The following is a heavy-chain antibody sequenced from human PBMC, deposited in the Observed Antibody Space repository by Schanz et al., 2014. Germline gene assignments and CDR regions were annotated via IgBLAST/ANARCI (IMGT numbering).Heavy chain of an antibody. CDR2: IKQDGSER. CDR3: ERFQSPHQPFDS. V-gene: IGHV3-7*01. Sequence: EVQLVESGGGLVQPGGSLRLSCAASGFTFSSYWMSWVRQAPGKGLEWVANIKQDGSERYYVDSVKGRFTISRDNAKNSLSLPMNSLRAEDTAVYYCERFQSPHQPFDSWGQGTLVTVSS. J-gene: IGHJ4*02. CDR1: GFTFSSYW. D-gene: IGHD2-2*01.